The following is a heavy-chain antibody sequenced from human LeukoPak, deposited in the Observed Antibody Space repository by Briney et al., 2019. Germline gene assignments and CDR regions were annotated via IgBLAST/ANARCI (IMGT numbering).Heavy chain of an antibody. CDR2: IYYSGST. Sequence: SETLSLTCTVSGVSISSYYWSWIRQPPGQGLEWIGYIYYSGSTSSNPSFKSRLTISQDTSNNQFSLKLSSVTAADTAVYYCARHKHDGSGYAFDYWGQGTLVTVSS. CDR1: GVSISSYY. J-gene: IGHJ4*02. D-gene: IGHD3-22*01. CDR3: ARHKHDGSGYAFDY. V-gene: IGHV4-59*08.